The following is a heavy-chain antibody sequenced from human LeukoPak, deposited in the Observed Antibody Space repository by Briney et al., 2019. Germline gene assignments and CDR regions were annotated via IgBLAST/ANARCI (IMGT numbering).Heavy chain of an antibody. CDR3: ARARLESWSYYVHY. CDR2: TCYRSKWYN. Sequence: SQTLSLTCAISGDSVSSNSAAWNWVRQSPSRGLEWLGRTCYRSKWYNDYAVSVKSRITINPDTSKNQFSLQLNSVTPEDTAVYYCARARLESWSYYVHYWGQGTLVTVSS. D-gene: IGHD1-26*01. V-gene: IGHV6-1*01. J-gene: IGHJ4*02. CDR1: GDSVSSNSAA.